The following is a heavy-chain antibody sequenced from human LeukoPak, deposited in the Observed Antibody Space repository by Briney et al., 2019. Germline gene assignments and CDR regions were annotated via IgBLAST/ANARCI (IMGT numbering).Heavy chain of an antibody. J-gene: IGHJ4*02. CDR3: AKGKKMTVAGLFDY. V-gene: IGHV3-9*01. CDR2: ISWNSGGI. CDR1: GFTFDDYA. D-gene: IGHD6-19*01. Sequence: GRSLRLSCAASGFTFDDYAMHWVRQAPGKGLEWVSGISWNSGGIGYADSVKGRFTISRDNAKNSLYLQMNSLRADDSALYYCAKGKKMTVAGLFDYWGQGTLVTVSS.